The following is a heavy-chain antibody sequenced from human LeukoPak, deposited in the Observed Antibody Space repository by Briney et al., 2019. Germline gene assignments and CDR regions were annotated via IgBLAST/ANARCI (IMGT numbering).Heavy chain of an antibody. CDR1: GFTFSSYW. CDR3: ARPGIALAGDY. D-gene: IGHD6-19*01. CDR2: INNDGSLT. J-gene: IGHJ4*02. V-gene: IGHV3-74*01. Sequence: GGSLRLSCAASGFTFSSYWMHWVPQTPGKGLVWVSRINNDGSLTNYPDSVKGRFTISRDNAKNTLYLQMNSLRAEDTAVYYCARPGIALAGDYWGQGALVTVSS.